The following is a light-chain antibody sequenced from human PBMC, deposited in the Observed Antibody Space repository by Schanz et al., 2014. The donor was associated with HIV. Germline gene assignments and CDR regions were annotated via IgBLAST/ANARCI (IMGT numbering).Light chain of an antibody. Sequence: EIVLTQSPGTLSLSPGERATLSCRASQSVGNYLAWYQQKPDQAPRLLIYAASTRATGIPAWFSGSGSGTEFTLTISSLQSEDFAVYYCQQRSTWPYTFGQGTKLEIK. CDR2: AAS. CDR3: QQRSTWPYT. CDR1: QSVGNY. V-gene: IGKV3-11*01. J-gene: IGKJ2*01.